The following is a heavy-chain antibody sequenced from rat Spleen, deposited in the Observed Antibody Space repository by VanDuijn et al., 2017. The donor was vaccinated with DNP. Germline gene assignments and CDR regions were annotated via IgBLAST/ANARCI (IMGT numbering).Heavy chain of an antibody. CDR2: ISSSGGST. J-gene: IGHJ2*01. CDR1: GFTFSSFP. V-gene: IGHV5-46*01. Sequence: EVQLVESGGGLVQPGRSMKLSCAASGFTFSSFPMAWVRQAPTKGLEWVATISSSGGSTYYRDSVKGRFTLSRDNANDTLYLQMSSLRSEDTATYYCTRDLNHGYNYAFDYWGQGVMVTVSS. CDR3: TRDLNHGYNYAFDY. D-gene: IGHD1-4*01.